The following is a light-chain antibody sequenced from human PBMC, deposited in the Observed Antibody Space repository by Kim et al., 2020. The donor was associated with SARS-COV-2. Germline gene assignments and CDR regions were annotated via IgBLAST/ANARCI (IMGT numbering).Light chain of an antibody. V-gene: IGLV4-69*01. CDR2: LYSDGRH. J-gene: IGLJ2*01. Sequence: QPVLTQSPSASASLGASVKLTRTLSSGHSNYAVAWYQQQPLKSPRYLMKLYSDGRHVKGDGIPDRLSGSTSGPERYLTISGLQSEDEADYYCQTWGSGTVVFGGGTKVTVL. CDR3: QTWGSGTVV. CDR1: SGHSNYA.